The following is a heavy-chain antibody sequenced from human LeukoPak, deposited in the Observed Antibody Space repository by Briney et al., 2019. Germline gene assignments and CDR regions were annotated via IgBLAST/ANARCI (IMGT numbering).Heavy chain of an antibody. CDR2: IYYSGST. V-gene: IGHV4-59*01. D-gene: IGHD3-22*01. Sequence: PSETLSLTCTVSGGSISSYYWSWIRQPPGKGLEGIGYIYYSGSTNYNPSLKSRVTISADTSKNQFSLKLSSVTAADTAVYYCARSYYYDSSHLDYWGQGTLVTVSS. CDR3: ARSYYYDSSHLDY. CDR1: GGSISSYY. J-gene: IGHJ4*02.